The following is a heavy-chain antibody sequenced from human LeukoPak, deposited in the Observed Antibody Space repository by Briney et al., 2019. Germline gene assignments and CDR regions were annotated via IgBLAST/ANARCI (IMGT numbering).Heavy chain of an antibody. Sequence: GGSLRLSCAASGFTFSSYSMNWVRQAPGKGLEWVSSISSSSSYIYYADSVKGRFTISRDNAKNSLYLQMNSLRAEDTAVYYCATWYQLLISEGYMDAWGKGTTVTVSS. CDR2: ISSSSSYI. CDR1: GFTFSSYS. J-gene: IGHJ6*03. D-gene: IGHD2-2*01. V-gene: IGHV3-21*01. CDR3: ATWYQLLISEGYMDA.